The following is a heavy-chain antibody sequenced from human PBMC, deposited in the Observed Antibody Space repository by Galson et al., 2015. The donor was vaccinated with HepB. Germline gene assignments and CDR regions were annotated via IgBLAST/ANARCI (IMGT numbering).Heavy chain of an antibody. Sequence: SLRLSCAASGFTFSTYAMSWVRQAPGKGLEWVSTINGRGDSPYYADSVKGRITISRDNSKNTLYLQMNSLRAEDTAVYYCGKRPLGSGYYPGYIWFDPWGQGTLVTVSS. V-gene: IGHV3-23*01. J-gene: IGHJ5*02. D-gene: IGHD3-22*01. CDR2: INGRGDSP. CDR3: GKRPLGSGYYPGYIWFDP. CDR1: GFTFSTYA.